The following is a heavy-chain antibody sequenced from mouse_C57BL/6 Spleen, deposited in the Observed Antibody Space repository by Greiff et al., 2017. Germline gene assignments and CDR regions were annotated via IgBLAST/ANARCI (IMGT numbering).Heavy chain of an antibody. V-gene: IGHV3-6*01. Sequence: EVQLVESGPGLVKPSQSLYFTCSVTGYSITSGYYWNWIRQFPGNKLEWMDYIRYDGSNNYNPSLKNQISITLDTSKNQFFLKLNSVTTEDTATYYCARGGYCGSSVGDWGKGTTLTVSS. J-gene: IGHJ2*01. CDR1: GYSITSGYY. D-gene: IGHD1-1*01. CDR3: ARGGYCGSSVGD. CDR2: IRYDGSN.